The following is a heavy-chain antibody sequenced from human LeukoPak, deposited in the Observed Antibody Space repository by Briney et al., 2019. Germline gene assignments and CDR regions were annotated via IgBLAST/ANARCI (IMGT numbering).Heavy chain of an antibody. J-gene: IGHJ3*02. CDR1: GFTFDDYA. Sequence: PGRSLRLSCAASGFTFDDYAMHWVRQAPGKGLEWVSGISWNSGSIGYADSVKGRFTISRDNSKNTLYLQMNSLRAEDTAVYYCARDPITMIEGGAFDIWGQGTMVTVSS. D-gene: IGHD3-22*01. CDR2: ISWNSGSI. V-gene: IGHV3-9*01. CDR3: ARDPITMIEGGAFDI.